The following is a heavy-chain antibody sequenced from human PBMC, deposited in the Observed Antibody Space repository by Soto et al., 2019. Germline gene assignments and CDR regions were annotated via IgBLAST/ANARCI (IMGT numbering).Heavy chain of an antibody. Sequence: QITLKESGPTLVKPTQTLTLTCTFSGVSVSTSGVGVAWIRQPPGKALEWLALIYWDGDERYSPFLQSRVTITKDTSKNQVVLTRTNMDPVDTATDYCAHKGGRGAGMDVWGQGTTVIVSS. CDR1: GVSVSTSGVG. V-gene: IGHV2-5*02. D-gene: IGHD2-15*01. CDR3: AHKGGRGAGMDV. J-gene: IGHJ6*02. CDR2: IYWDGDE.